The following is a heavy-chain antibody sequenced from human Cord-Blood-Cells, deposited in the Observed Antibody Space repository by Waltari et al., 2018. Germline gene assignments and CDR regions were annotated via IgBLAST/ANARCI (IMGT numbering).Heavy chain of an antibody. CDR3: ARINVVTAISFPYNWFDP. CDR1: GGSISSSSHY. D-gene: IGHD2-21*02. CDR2: IYYSGST. Sequence: QLQLQESGPGLVKPSETLSLTCTVSGGSISSSSHYWGWIRQPPRKGLEWIGSIYYSGSTYYNPSLKSRVTISVDTSKNQFSLKLSSVTAADTAVYYCARINVVTAISFPYNWFDPWGQGTLVTVSS. V-gene: IGHV4-39*01. J-gene: IGHJ5*02.